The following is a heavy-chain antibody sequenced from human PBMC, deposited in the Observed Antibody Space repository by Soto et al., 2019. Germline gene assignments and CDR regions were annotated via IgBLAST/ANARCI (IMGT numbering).Heavy chain of an antibody. V-gene: IGHV1-46*01. J-gene: IGHJ4*02. CDR1: GYTFASHY. Sequence: QVQLVQSGAEVKKPGASVKVSCQASGYTFASHYIHWVRQALGQGLEWMGVINPNGGNTRYAQRFQDRLTLTTDTPTNTVYLDLSSLSSDDTAVYYCGRDTSGLDYWGQGTLVTVSS. CDR3: GRDTSGLDY. CDR2: INPNGGNT.